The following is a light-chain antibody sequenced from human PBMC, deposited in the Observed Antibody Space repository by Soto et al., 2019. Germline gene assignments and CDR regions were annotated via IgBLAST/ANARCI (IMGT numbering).Light chain of an antibody. V-gene: IGLV2-14*01. CDR3: SSHTSGSTRV. CDR2: EVT. J-gene: IGLJ1*01. Sequence: QPVLTQPASVSGSPGQSITISCTGTSSDVGGYNYVSWYQQQPDKAPKLMIYEVTKRPSGVSNRFSGSKSGNTASLTISGLQSEDEADYYCSSHTSGSTRVFGTGTKVTAL. CDR1: SSDVGGYNY.